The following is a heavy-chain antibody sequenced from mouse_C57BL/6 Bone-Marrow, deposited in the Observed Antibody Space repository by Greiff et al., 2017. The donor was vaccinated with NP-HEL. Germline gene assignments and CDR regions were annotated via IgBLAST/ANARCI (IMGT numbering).Heavy chain of an antibody. CDR3: ASWKDYGSPYWYFDV. CDR1: GYTFTDYY. V-gene: IGHV1-26*01. Sequence: EVQLQQSGPELVKPGASVKISCKASGYTFTDYYMNWVKQSHGKSLEWIGDINPNNGGTSYNQKFKGKATLTVDKSSSTAYMELRSLTSEDSAVYYCASWKDYGSPYWYFDVWGTGTTVTVSS. J-gene: IGHJ1*03. CDR2: INPNNGGT. D-gene: IGHD1-1*01.